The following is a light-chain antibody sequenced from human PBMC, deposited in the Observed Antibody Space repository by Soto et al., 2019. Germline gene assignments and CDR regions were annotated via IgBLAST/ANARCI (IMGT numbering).Light chain of an antibody. Sequence: DIQMTQSPSSLSTSVGDRVTITCQASQGVRNYLNWYQQKPGKAPKLLIYDASNLEAGVPSRFRGSGSGTDFTFTISRLQPEDIATYYCQQYENLPTFGQGTRLEIK. CDR3: QQYENLPT. CDR2: DAS. J-gene: IGKJ5*01. CDR1: QGVRNY. V-gene: IGKV1-33*01.